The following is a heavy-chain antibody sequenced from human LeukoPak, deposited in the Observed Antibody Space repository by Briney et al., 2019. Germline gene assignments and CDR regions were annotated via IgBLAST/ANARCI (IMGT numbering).Heavy chain of an antibody. J-gene: IGHJ4*02. CDR2: IKQDGSEK. D-gene: IGHD2-15*01. V-gene: IGHV3-7*01. Sequence: GGSLRLSCAASGFMFSSYWMTWVRQAPGKGLEWVANIKQDGSEKYNVDSVKGRFTISRDNAKNSLYLQMNSLRTEDTAVYYCARGRYCSGGSCYGALGYYFDYWGQGTLVTVSS. CDR3: ARGRYCSGGSCYGALGYYFDY. CDR1: GFMFSSYW.